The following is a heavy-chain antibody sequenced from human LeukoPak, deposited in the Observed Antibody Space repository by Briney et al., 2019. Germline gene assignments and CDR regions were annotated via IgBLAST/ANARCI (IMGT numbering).Heavy chain of an antibody. CDR3: ARDRRYSSSWYFWN. V-gene: IGHV3-53*01. D-gene: IGHD6-13*01. J-gene: IGHJ4*02. CDR2: IYTGGDT. CDR1: GFIVSRNY. Sequence: PGGSLRLSCGVSGFIVSRNYMSWVRQAPGKGLEWASIIYTGGDTYYAGSVKGRFTISRDNSNNTLYLQMNSLRAEDTGMYYCARDRRYSSSWYFWNWGQGTLVTVSS.